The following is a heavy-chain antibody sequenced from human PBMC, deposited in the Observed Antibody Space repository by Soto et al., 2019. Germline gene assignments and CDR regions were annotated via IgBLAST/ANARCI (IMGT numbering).Heavy chain of an antibody. CDR2: IYYSGST. J-gene: IGHJ6*02. CDR3: SSDRPDTAIGWFV. D-gene: IGHD2-15*01. CDR1: GGSISSGGYY. V-gene: IGHV4-31*03. Sequence: SETLSLTCTVSGGSISSGGYYWSWIRQHPGKGLEWIGYIYYSGSTYYNPSLKSRVTISVDTSKNQFSLKLSSVTAADTAVYYCSSDRPDTAIGWFVWGQGTTVTVSS.